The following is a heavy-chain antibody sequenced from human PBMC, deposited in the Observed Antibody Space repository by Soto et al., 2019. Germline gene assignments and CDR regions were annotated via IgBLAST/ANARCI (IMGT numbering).Heavy chain of an antibody. CDR2: ISGDGTTT. Sequence: EVQLVESGGGLVQPGEALRLACAASGFSIRKYWMHWVRQAPGKGPVWVSYISGDGTTTDYAGSVKGRFTISRDNAKNTLFPQMDSLRVEDAAIYLCAIQDCTNDVCLEAAVTVGGALEYWGRGAQVTASS. CDR1: GFSIRKYW. D-gene: IGHD2-8*01. V-gene: IGHV3-74*01. CDR3: AIQDCTNDVCLEAAVTVGGALEY. J-gene: IGHJ4*02.